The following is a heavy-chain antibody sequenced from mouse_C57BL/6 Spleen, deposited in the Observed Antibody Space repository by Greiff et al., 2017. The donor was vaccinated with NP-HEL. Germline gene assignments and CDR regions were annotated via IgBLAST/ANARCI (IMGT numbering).Heavy chain of an antibody. CDR2: ISSGSSTI. Sequence: EVKLQESGGGLVKPGGSLKLSCAASGFTFSDYGMHWVRQAPEKGLEWVAYISSGSSTIYYADTVKGRFTISRDNAKNTLFLQMTSLRSEDTAMYYCARQDGSNAMDYWGQGTSVTVSS. CDR3: ARQDGSNAMDY. J-gene: IGHJ4*01. V-gene: IGHV5-17*01. CDR1: GFTFSDYG. D-gene: IGHD1-1*01.